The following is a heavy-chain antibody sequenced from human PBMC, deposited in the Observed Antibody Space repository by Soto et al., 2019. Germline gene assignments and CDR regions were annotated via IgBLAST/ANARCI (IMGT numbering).Heavy chain of an antibody. CDR2: MNPNSGNT. D-gene: IGHD2-15*01. CDR1: GYTFTSYD. CDR3: ARGGDCSGGSCYLSYYYYYGMDV. V-gene: IGHV1-8*01. J-gene: IGHJ6*02. Sequence: ASVKVSCKASGYTFTSYDINWVRQATGQGLEWMGWMNPNSGNTGYAQKFQGRVTMTRNTSISTAYMELSSLRSADTAVYYCARGGDCSGGSCYLSYYYYYGMDVWGQGTTVTVSS.